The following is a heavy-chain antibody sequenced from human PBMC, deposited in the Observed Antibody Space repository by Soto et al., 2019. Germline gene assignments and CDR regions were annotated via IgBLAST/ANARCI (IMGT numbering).Heavy chain of an antibody. J-gene: IGHJ4*02. CDR3: ARAGYGDYAPGY. CDR2: INAGSGNT. D-gene: IGHD4-17*01. V-gene: IGHV1-3*01. CDR1: GYTFTSYA. Sequence: ASVKVSCKASGYTFTSYAMHWVRQAPGQRLEWMGWINAGSGNTKYSQKFQGRVTITRDTSASTAYMELSSLRSEDTAVYYCARAGYGDYAPGYWGQGTLVTVSS.